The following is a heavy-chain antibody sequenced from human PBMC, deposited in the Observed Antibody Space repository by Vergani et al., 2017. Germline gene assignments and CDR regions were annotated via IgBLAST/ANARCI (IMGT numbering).Heavy chain of an antibody. CDR1: GFTFSSYG. CDR2: IWYDGSNK. Sequence: QVQLVESGGGVVQPGRSLRPSCAASGFTFSSYGMHWVRQAPGKGLEWVAVIWYDGSNKYYADSVKGRFTISRDNSKNTLYLQMNSLRAEDTAVYYCARDYRGRSNYYGSGSYYDYWGQGTLVTVSS. J-gene: IGHJ4*02. CDR3: ARDYRGRSNYYGSGSYYDY. D-gene: IGHD3-10*01. V-gene: IGHV3-33*01.